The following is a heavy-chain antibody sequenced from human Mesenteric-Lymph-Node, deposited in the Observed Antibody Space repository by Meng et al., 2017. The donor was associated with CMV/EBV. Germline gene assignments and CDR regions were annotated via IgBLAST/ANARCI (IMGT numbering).Heavy chain of an antibody. D-gene: IGHD2-2*01. J-gene: IGHJ5*02. V-gene: IGHV1-69*01. Sequence: FSSYAISWVRQAPGQGLEWMGGIIPIFGTANYAQKFQGRVTITADESTSTAYMELSSLRSEDTAVYYCARGRSDCSSTSCYDWVDPWGQGTLVTVSS. CDR2: IIPIFGTA. CDR3: ARGRSDCSSTSCYDWVDP. CDR1: FSSYA.